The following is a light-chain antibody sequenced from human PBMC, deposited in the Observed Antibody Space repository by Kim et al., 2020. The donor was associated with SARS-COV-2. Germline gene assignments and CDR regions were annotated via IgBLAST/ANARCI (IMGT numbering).Light chain of an antibody. J-gene: IGKJ1*01. CDR3: QQYYSTPPT. Sequence: DIVMTQSPDSLAVSLGERATIICKSSQSVLYSPNNKNYLTWYQQKPGQPPKLLIYWASTRESGVPDRFSGSGSGTDFTLTISSLQAEDVAVYYCQQYYSTPPTFGQGTKVDIK. V-gene: IGKV4-1*01. CDR2: WAS. CDR1: QSVLYSPNNKNY.